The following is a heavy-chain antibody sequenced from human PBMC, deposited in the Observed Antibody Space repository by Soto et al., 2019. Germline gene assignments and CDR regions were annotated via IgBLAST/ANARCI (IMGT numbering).Heavy chain of an antibody. CDR3: ARVRGSYSWDY. CDR1: GFTFSDYY. CDR2: ITSSGSTM. V-gene: IGHV3-11*01. Sequence: QVQLVESGGGLVKPGGSLRLSCAASGFTFSDYYMIWMRRAPGKGLEWVSYITSSGSTMYYADSVKGRFTISRDNAKNSRYLQMNSLRAEDTAVDYCARVRGSYSWDYWGQGTLVTVSS. D-gene: IGHD1-26*01. J-gene: IGHJ4*02.